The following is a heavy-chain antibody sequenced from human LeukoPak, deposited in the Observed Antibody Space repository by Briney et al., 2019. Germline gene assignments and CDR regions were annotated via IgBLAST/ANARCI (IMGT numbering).Heavy chain of an antibody. CDR2: TYYRSKWYN. Sequence: SQTLSLTCAISGDSVSSNSAAWNWIRQSPSRGLEWLGRTYYRSKWYNDYAESVKSRVTINPDTSKNQFSLQLNSVTPEDTAVYYCTRDEQWLVYFDYWGQGTLVTVSS. V-gene: IGHV6-1*01. D-gene: IGHD6-19*01. CDR3: TRDEQWLVYFDY. J-gene: IGHJ4*02. CDR1: GDSVSSNSAA.